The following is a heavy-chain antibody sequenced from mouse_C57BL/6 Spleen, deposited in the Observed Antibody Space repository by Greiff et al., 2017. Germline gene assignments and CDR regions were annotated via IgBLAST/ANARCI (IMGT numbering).Heavy chain of an antibody. CDR1: GYTFTSYW. CDR2: IHPNSGST. J-gene: IGHJ3*01. V-gene: IGHV1-64*01. CDR3: ARRGPTVVAPFAY. Sequence: VQLQQPGAELVKPGASVKLSCKASGYTFTSYWMHWVKQRPGQGLEWIGMIHPNSGSTNYNEKFKSKATLTVDKSSSTAYMQLSSLTSEDSAVYYYARRGPTVVAPFAYWGQGTLVTVSA. D-gene: IGHD1-1*01.